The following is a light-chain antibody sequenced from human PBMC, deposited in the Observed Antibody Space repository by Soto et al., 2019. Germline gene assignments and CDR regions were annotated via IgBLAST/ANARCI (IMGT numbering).Light chain of an antibody. CDR1: GSDVGGYDY. CDR2: EVT. CDR3: SSYTSSSTLDV. V-gene: IGLV2-14*01. J-gene: IGLJ1*01. Sequence: QSALTQPASVSGSPGQSITISCTGTGSDVGGYDYVSWYQHHPGKAPKVMIYEVTNRPSGVSNRFSGSKSGNTASLTISGLQAEDEADYYCSSYTSSSTLDVFGTGTKVTVL.